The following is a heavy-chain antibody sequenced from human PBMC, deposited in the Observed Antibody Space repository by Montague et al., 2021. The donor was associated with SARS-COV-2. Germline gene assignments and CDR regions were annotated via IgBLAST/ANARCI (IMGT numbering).Heavy chain of an antibody. CDR3: ARHANGDWYYFDY. J-gene: IGHJ4*02. CDR1: GGSISSSY. D-gene: IGHD2-21*01. CDR2: IYHYGSA. V-gene: IGHV4-59*08. Sequence: SETLSLTCSVSGGSISSSYWSWIRQPPGKGLEWIGHIYHYGSAKYNPSLKSRVTISVDTSKNQFSLKLSSVTAVDTAVYYCARHANGDWYYFDYWGQGTLVTVSS.